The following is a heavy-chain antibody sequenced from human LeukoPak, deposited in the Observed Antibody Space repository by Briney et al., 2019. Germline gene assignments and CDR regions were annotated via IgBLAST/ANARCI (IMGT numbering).Heavy chain of an antibody. D-gene: IGHD1-1*01. CDR2: ISGSAGST. CDR3: AILPTEVDAFDI. J-gene: IGHJ3*02. V-gene: IGHV3-23*01. CDR1: GFTFRSYV. Sequence: GGSLRLSCAASGFTFRSYVMSWVRQAPGKGLEWVSAISGSAGSTYYADSVKGRFTISRDNSKNSLYLQMNSLRAEDTAVYYCAILPTEVDAFDIWGQGTMVTVSS.